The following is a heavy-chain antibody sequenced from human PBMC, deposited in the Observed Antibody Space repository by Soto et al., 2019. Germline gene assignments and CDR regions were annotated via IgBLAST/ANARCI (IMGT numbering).Heavy chain of an antibody. J-gene: IGHJ4*02. CDR2: IYYSGST. Sequence: SETLSLTCTVSGGSISSSSYYWGWIRQPPGKGLEWIGSIYYSGSTYCNPSLKSRVTISVDTYKNQFSLKLSSVTAADTAVYYCARHFAYISRTCDYWGQGTLVTVSS. D-gene: IGHD1-20*01. CDR3: ARHFAYISRTCDY. CDR1: GGSISSSSYY. V-gene: IGHV4-39*01.